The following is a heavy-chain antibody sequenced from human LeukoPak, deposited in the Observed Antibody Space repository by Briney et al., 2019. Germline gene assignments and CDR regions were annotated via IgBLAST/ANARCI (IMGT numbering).Heavy chain of an antibody. CDR2: INPNSGGT. Sequence: ASVKVSCKASGYTFTGYDMHWVRQAPRQGLEWMGGINPNSGGTNYAQKFQGRVTMTRDTSISTAYMELSRLRSDDTAVYYCARDRGGYCSGGSCYSYYYMDVWGKGATVTVSS. CDR3: ARDRGGYCSGGSCYSYYYMDV. J-gene: IGHJ6*03. D-gene: IGHD2-15*01. V-gene: IGHV1-2*02. CDR1: GYTFTGYD.